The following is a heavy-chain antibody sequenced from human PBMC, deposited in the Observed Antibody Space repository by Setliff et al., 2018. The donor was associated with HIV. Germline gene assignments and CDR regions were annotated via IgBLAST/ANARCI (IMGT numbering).Heavy chain of an antibody. D-gene: IGHD7-27*01. J-gene: IGHJ4*02. V-gene: IGHV3-48*04. Sequence: PGGSLRLSCAASGFTFSRYGMNWVRQAPGKGLEWVSYISSVSGSTIYYADSVKGRFTISRDNARNTLYLQMNSLRAEDTAVYYCARDLNWVIYDYWGQGTLVTVSS. CDR2: ISSVSGSTI. CDR3: ARDLNWVIYDY. CDR1: GFTFSRYG.